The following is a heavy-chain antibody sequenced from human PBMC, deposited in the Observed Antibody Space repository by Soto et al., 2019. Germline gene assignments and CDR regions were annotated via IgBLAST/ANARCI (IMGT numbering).Heavy chain of an antibody. CDR3: AGGGYCISTSCDFDY. J-gene: IGHJ4*02. CDR1: GGTFSSYA. D-gene: IGHD2-2*01. V-gene: IGHV1-69*12. Sequence: QVQLVQSGAEVKKPGSSVKVSCKASGGTFSSYAISWVRQAPGQGLEWMGGIIPIFGTANYAQKLQGRVTITADESPGTAYMELSSLRSEDTAVYYCAGGGYCISTSCDFDYWGQGTLVTVSS. CDR2: IIPIFGTA.